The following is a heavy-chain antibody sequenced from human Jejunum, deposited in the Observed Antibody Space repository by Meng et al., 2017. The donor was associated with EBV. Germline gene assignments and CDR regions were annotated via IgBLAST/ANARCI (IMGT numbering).Heavy chain of an antibody. CDR1: GDSVRSYY. V-gene: IGHV4-59*02. J-gene: IGHJ5*02. D-gene: IGHD1-26*01. CDR2: THYSETS. CDR3: TRGSTGAFNA. Sequence: QLRLQESGPGLVERWDTLSLTCTVTGDSVRSYYWSWIRQSPEKGLEWIGYTHYSETSIYSPSLMSRATISVDTSNSQFSLKLNSVTAADTDIYYCTRGSTGAFNAWGQGILVTVSS.